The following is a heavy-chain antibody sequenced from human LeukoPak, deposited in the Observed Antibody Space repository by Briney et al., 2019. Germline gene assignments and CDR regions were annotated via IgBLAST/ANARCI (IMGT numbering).Heavy chain of an antibody. V-gene: IGHV3-64*02. J-gene: IGHJ4*02. Sequence: PGGSLRLSCAASGFTFSSYTMPGKGLEYVSAICSNGTNTYFVDSVKGRFTISRDNSKNTLSPQMGSLRAEDMAVYYCAKISGYYPSDYWGQGTLVTVSS. CDR2: ICSNGTNT. CDR3: AKISGYYPSDY. CDR1: GFTFSSYT. D-gene: IGHD3-22*01.